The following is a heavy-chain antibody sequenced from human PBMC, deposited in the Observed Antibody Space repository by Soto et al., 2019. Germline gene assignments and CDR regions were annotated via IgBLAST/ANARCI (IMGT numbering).Heavy chain of an antibody. CDR1: GFTFSNYG. D-gene: IGHD6-19*01. J-gene: IGHJ4*02. CDR3: AKERRALAVDGSHFDY. CDR2: LSHDGSNK. Sequence: QVQLVESGGGVVQPGRSLRLSCAASGFTFSNYGMHWVRQAPGKGLEWVAILSHDGSNKYYADSVKGRFTVSRDTSKNTLYLQMNSLRGEDTAVYYCAKERRALAVDGSHFDYCGQGTLVTVSS. V-gene: IGHV3-30*18.